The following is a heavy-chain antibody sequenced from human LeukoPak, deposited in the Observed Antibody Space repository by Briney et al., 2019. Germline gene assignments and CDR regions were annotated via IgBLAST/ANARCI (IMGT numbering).Heavy chain of an antibody. CDR1: GFTFSNYG. CDR3: AKHTRSGAAGTVWTD. CDR2: ISYDGSNK. V-gene: IGHV3-30*18. J-gene: IGHJ4*02. Sequence: PGGSLRLSCAASGFTFSNYGLHWGRQAPGKGLEGVAVISYDGSNKYYADSVKGRFTISRDNSKNTLYLHMNTSRAEDTAVYYCAKHTRSGAAGTVWTDWGQGTLVTVSS. D-gene: IGHD6-13*01.